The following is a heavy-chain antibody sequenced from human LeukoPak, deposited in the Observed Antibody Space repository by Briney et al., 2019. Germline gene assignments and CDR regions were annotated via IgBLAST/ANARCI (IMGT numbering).Heavy chain of an antibody. Sequence: GGSLRLSCAASGFSFSTYEMHWVRQAPGKGLEWVSDISSSGSTVYYADSVKGRFTTSRDNANNYLYLQMQSLRAEDTAVYCCSLLAVASPQDYWGQGTLVTVSS. J-gene: IGHJ4*02. CDR2: ISSSGSTV. V-gene: IGHV3-48*03. CDR3: SLLAVASPQDY. CDR1: GFSFSTYE. D-gene: IGHD6-19*01.